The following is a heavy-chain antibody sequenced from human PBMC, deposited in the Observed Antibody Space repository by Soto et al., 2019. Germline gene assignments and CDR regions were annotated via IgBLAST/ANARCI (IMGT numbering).Heavy chain of an antibody. J-gene: IGHJ4*02. CDR1: GFTFTHYR. CDR2: INSDGSNI. D-gene: IGHD1-7*01. V-gene: IGHV3-74*01. CDR3: ARAGDWNYVQDF. Sequence: PGGSLRLSCVASGFTFTHYRIHWVRQAPGKGLEWVARINSDGSNINYADSVKGRFTISRDNSKNTVLLQMHSLTDDDSALYFCARAGDWNYVQDFWGQGTLVTVSS.